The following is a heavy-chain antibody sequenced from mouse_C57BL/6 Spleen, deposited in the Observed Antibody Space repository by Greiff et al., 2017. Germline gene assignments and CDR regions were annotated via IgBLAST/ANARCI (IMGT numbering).Heavy chain of an antibody. J-gene: IGHJ3*01. CDR1: GYTFTSYG. D-gene: IGHD1-1*01. CDR3: GNVRTVAY. CDR2: IYPRSGNT. Sequence: QVQLQQSGAELARPGASVKLSCKASGYTFTSYGISWVKQRTGQGLEWIGEIYPRSGNTYYNEKFKGKATLTADKSSSTAYMELRSLTSEDSAVYFCGNVRTVAYWGQGTLVTVSA. V-gene: IGHV1-81*01.